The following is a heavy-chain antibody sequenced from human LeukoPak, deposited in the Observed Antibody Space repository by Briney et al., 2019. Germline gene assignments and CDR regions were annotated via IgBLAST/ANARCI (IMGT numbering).Heavy chain of an antibody. J-gene: IGHJ6*03. CDR3: ARAKRSGYYTFGYYYYMGV. CDR1: GGSISSGSYY. CDR2: IYTSGST. V-gene: IGHV4-61*02. D-gene: IGHD3-3*01. Sequence: SQTLSLTCTVSGGSISSGSYYWSWLRQPAGKGLEWIGRIYTSGSTNYNPSLKSRVTISVDTSKNQFSLKLSSVTAADTAVYYCARAKRSGYYTFGYYYYMGVWGKGTTVTVSS.